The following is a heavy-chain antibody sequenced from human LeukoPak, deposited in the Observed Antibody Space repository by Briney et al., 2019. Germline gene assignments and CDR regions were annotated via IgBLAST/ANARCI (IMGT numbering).Heavy chain of an antibody. CDR2: VSSSDENT. D-gene: IGHD3-22*01. CDR1: DFTFSSSG. V-gene: IGHV3-23*01. Sequence: PGGSLRLSCAASDFTFSSSGMTWVRQAPGKGLEWVSTVSSSDENTYYADSVKGRLTISRDNSKNTLYLQMNSLRAEDTAVYYCAKGAYYDLWGQGTLVTVSS. CDR3: AKGAYYDL. J-gene: IGHJ4*02.